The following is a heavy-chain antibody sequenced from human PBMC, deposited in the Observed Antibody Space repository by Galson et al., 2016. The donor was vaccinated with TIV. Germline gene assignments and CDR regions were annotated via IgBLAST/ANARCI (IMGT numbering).Heavy chain of an antibody. CDR1: GYSFTNYW. V-gene: IGHV5-51*01. Sequence: QSGADVKKPGESLKISCQGSGYSFTNYWIAWVRQMPGKGLEWMGIIYPGDSDTRYRPSFQGRVTIAVDKSNTIAHLKWSSLQDSDTAIYYCAIHGAPGQMREYGMDVWGQGTTVIVSS. CDR3: AIHGAPGQMREYGMDV. CDR2: IYPGDSDT. D-gene: IGHD3-16*01. J-gene: IGHJ6*02.